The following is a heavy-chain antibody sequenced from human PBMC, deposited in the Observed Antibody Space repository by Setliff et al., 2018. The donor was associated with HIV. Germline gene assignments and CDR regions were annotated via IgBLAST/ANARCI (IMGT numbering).Heavy chain of an antibody. Sequence: KPSETLSLTCTVSGYSISGGYYWGWIRQPPGKGLEWIGSIYHSGSTYYNPSLKSRVTISVDTSKNQFSLKLTSVTAADTAVYYCARNIEWEPYAFDIWGQGTMVTVSS. CDR2: IYHSGST. V-gene: IGHV4-38-2*02. CDR1: GYSISGGYY. D-gene: IGHD1-26*01. J-gene: IGHJ3*02. CDR3: ARNIEWEPYAFDI.